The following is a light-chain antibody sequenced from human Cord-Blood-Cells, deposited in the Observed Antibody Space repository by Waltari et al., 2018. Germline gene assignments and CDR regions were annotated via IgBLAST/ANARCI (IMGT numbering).Light chain of an antibody. CDR1: SSDVGGYNY. V-gene: IGLV2-14*01. CDR3: SSYTSSSTVV. J-gene: IGLJ2*01. Sequence: QSALTQPASVSGSPGQSITISCTGTSSDVGGYNYVSWYQQHPVKAPKLMIYDVSNRPSGVSNRFSGSKSGNTVSLTISGLQAEDEADYYCSSYTSSSTVVFGGGTKLTVL. CDR2: DVS.